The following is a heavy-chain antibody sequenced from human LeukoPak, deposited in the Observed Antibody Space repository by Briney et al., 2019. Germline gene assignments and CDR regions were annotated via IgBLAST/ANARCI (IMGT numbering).Heavy chain of an antibody. CDR1: GFTFRSHW. CDR3: ATISAQTFDI. CDR2: IKPDGIDK. Sequence: GGSLRLSCVGSGFTFRSHWVNWVRQSPRKGLEWVANIKPDGIDKYYVDSARGRFTVSRDNAKNSAFLQMNSLRAEDTAIYYCATISAQTFDIWGQGTLVSVSS. D-gene: IGHD5-24*01. V-gene: IGHV3-7*01. J-gene: IGHJ3*02.